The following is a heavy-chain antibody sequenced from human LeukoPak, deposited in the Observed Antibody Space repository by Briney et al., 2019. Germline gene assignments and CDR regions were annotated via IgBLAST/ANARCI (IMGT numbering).Heavy chain of an antibody. CDR1: GFTFSSYA. V-gene: IGHV3-23*01. J-gene: IGHJ6*03. Sequence: QSGGSLRLSCAASGFTFSSYAMSWVRQAPGKGLQWVSTISGTGANTYYADSVQGHFTISRDNSKNTLYLQMNSLRADDTAVYYCARGATTLGWFYMAVWGKGTTVTVSS. D-gene: IGHD1-26*01. CDR2: ISGTGANT. CDR3: ARGATTLGWFYMAV.